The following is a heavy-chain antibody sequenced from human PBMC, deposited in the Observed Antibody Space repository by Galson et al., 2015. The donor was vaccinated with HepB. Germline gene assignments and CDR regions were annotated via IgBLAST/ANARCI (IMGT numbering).Heavy chain of an antibody. D-gene: IGHD3-3*01. CDR3: AKLITIFGVVPNWFDP. V-gene: IGHV3-23*01. J-gene: IGHJ5*02. CDR2: ISDTGGST. CDR1: GFTFSSYA. Sequence: SLRLSCAASGFTFSSYAMTWVRQAPGKGLQWVSGISDTGGSTYYADSVKGRFTISRDNSKNTLYLQMNSLRAEDTAIYYCAKLITIFGVVPNWFDPWGQGTLVTVSS.